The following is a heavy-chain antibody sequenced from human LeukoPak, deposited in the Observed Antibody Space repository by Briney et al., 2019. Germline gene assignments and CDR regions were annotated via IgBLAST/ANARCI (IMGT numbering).Heavy chain of an antibody. Sequence: GGSLRLSCAASGFTFTTYTLNWVRQAPGKGLEWVASISSSGDYKYYPDSLKGRFTISRDNAKNSLFLQMNSLRAEDTAVYYCAKVIYGSGSYLFGYWGQGTLVTVSS. CDR1: GFTFTTYT. CDR2: ISSSGDYK. CDR3: AKVIYGSGSYLFGY. D-gene: IGHD3-10*01. J-gene: IGHJ4*02. V-gene: IGHV3-21*04.